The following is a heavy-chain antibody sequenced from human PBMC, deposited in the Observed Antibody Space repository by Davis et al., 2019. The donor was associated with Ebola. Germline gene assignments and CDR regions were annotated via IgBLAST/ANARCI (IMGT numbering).Heavy chain of an antibody. Sequence: PSETLSLTCAVYGGSFSGYYWSWIRQPPGKGLEWIGEINHSGSTNYNPSLKSRVTISVDTSKNQFSLKLSSVTAADTAVYYCARVAAAGRVEYYFDYWGQGTLVTVSS. CDR3: ARVAAAGRVEYYFDY. V-gene: IGHV4-34*01. D-gene: IGHD6-13*01. J-gene: IGHJ4*02. CDR1: GGSFSGYY. CDR2: INHSGST.